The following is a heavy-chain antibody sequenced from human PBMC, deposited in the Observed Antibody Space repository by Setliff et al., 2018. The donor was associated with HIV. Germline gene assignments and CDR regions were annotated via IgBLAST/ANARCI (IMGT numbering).Heavy chain of an antibody. CDR3: AIFFVTSVTTQDH. Sequence: PSETLSLTCTVSGGSISSGSYYWSWMRQPAGKGLEWIGHIYTSGSTNYNPSLKSRVTISVDTSKNQFSLKLTSVTAADTAVYYCAIFFVTSVTTQDHWGQGTLVTVSS. D-gene: IGHD4-17*01. CDR2: IYTSGST. V-gene: IGHV4-61*09. CDR1: GGSISSGSYY. J-gene: IGHJ4*02.